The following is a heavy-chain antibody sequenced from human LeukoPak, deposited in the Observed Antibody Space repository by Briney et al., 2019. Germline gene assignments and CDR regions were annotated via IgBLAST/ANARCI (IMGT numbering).Heavy chain of an antibody. CDR2: IRQDGGEK. Sequence: GGSLRLSCTASGFTFSSYWMSWVGQTPGKGLEGVANIRQDGGEKYYLGSGRGRFTMSRDNAKSSLYLQMTPLRAEDTAVYYCAKISSVDSWSPFDYWGQGTLVTVSS. V-gene: IGHV3-7*05. CDR3: AKISSVDSWSPFDY. CDR1: GFTFSSYW. J-gene: IGHJ4*02. D-gene: IGHD3-3*01.